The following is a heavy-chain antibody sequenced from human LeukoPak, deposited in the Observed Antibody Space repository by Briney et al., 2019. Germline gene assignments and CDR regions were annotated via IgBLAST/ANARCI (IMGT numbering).Heavy chain of an antibody. CDR2: ISYDGSNK. V-gene: IGHV3-30*18. CDR1: GFTFSSYA. J-gene: IGHJ4*02. Sequence: GGSLKLSCAASGFTFSSYAMHWVRQAPGKGLEWVAIISYDGSNKFYADSVKGRFTISRDSAKNTLYLQMRSLGPEETAIYYCAKVAKGNIVVVPALDYWGQGTLVTVSS. D-gene: IGHD2-21*02. CDR3: AKVAKGNIVVVPALDY.